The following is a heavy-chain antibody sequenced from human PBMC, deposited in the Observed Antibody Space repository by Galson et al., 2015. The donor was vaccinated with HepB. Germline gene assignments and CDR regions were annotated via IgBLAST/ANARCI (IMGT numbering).Heavy chain of an antibody. V-gene: IGHV5-51*03. D-gene: IGHD5-18*01. CDR1: GYSFTSYW. CDR3: AITAMVTNYYYYGMDV. Sequence: QSGAEVKKPGESLKISCKGSGYSFTSYWIGWVRQMPGKGLEWMGIIYPGDSDTRYSPSFQGQVTISADKSISTACLQWSSLKASDTAMYYCAITAMVTNYYYYGMDVWGQGTTVTVSS. CDR2: IYPGDSDT. J-gene: IGHJ6*02.